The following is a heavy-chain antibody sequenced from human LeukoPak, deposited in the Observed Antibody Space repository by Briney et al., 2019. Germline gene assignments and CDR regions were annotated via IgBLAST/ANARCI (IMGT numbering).Heavy chain of an antibody. D-gene: IGHD5-18*01. Sequence: PGGSLRLSCAASGFTFSSYAMSWVRQAPGKGLEWVAIMSQDGSEKKYVDSVKGRFTISRDNTKNTVYLQMNSLRAEDTAVYYCARGGGYILDNWGQGTLVTVSS. V-gene: IGHV3-7*01. J-gene: IGHJ4*02. CDR2: MSQDGSEK. CDR3: ARGGGYILDN. CDR1: GFTFSSYA.